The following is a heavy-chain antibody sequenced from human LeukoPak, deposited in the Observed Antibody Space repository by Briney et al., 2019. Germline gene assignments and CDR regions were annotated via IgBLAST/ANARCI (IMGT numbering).Heavy chain of an antibody. CDR1: GGSISSSSYY. CDR3: ARLSSTRLLWFGELLAGYNWFDP. V-gene: IGHV4-39*01. J-gene: IGHJ5*02. CDR2: IYYSGST. Sequence: KPSETLSLTCTVSGGSISSSSYYWGWIRRPPGKGLEWIGSIYYSGSTYYNPSLKSRVTISVDTSKNQFSLKLSSVTAADTAVYYCARLSSTRLLWFGELLAGYNWFDPWGQGTLVTVSS. D-gene: IGHD3-10*01.